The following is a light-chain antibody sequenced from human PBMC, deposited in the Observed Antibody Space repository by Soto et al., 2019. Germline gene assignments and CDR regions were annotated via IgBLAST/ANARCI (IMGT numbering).Light chain of an antibody. CDR3: QQYNKWPLT. V-gene: IGKV3-15*01. CDR1: QSVSSN. CDR2: GAS. Sequence: EIVMTQSPATLSVSPGKRATLSCRASQSVSSNLAWYQHKPGQAPRLLIYGASTRATGIPARFSGSGSGTELTLTISSLQSEDFAVYYCQQYNKWPLTFGGGTKVEIK. J-gene: IGKJ4*01.